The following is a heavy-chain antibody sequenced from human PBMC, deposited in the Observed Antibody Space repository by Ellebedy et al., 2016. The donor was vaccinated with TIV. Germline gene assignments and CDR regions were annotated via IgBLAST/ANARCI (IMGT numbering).Heavy chain of an antibody. J-gene: IGHJ4*02. CDR2: IIPILGRP. CDR1: GYIFKTYG. D-gene: IGHD5-18*01. CDR3: ATDSRYSYGYRFNF. V-gene: IGHV1-69*04. Sequence: ASVKVSCKASGYIFKTYGINWVRQAPGQGLEWMGRIIPILGRPDYAQTFQGRVTIYADKSTGTPYLELSTLRSEDTAVYYCATDSRYSYGYRFNFWGQGTLVIVSS.